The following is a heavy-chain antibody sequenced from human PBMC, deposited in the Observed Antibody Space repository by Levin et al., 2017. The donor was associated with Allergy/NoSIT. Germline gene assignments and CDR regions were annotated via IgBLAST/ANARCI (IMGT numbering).Heavy chain of an antibody. CDR2: IYYSGST. CDR1: GGSISSGNYY. J-gene: IGHJ4*02. D-gene: IGHD3-10*01. V-gene: IGHV4-30-4*01. CDR3: ARDSNRFGELSRGGLDY. Sequence: PSETLSLTCTVSGGSISSGNYYWSRIRQPPGKGLEWIGYIYYSGSTYYNPSLKSRLTISVDTSKNQFSLKLISVTAADTAVYYRARDSNRFGELSRGGLDYWGQGTLVTVSS.